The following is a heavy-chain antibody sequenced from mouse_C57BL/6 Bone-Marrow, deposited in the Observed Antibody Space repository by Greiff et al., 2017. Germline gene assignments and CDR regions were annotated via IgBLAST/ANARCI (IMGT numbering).Heavy chain of an antibody. V-gene: IGHV1-50*01. CDR3: GYDYDVAY. CDR2: IDPSDSYT. Sequence: QVQLQQPGAELVKPGASVKLSCKASGYTFTSYWMQWVKQRPGQGLEWIGEIDPSDSYTNYNQKFKGKATLTVDTSSSTAYVQLSSLTSEDSAVYYCGYDYDVAYWGQGTLVTVSA. D-gene: IGHD2-4*01. J-gene: IGHJ3*01. CDR1: GYTFTSYW.